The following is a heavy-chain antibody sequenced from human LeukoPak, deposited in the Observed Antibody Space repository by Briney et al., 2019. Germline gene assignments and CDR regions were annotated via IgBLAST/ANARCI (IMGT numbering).Heavy chain of an antibody. J-gene: IGHJ4*02. V-gene: IGHV1-18*01. CDR2: ISAYNGNT. CDR3: AREGEYGYSSSWYRAPFDY. D-gene: IGHD6-13*01. CDR1: GYTFTSYD. Sequence: ASVKVSCKASGYTFTSYDISWVRQAPGQGLEWMGWISAYNGNTNYAQKLQGRVTMTTDTSTSTAYMELRSLRSDDSAVYYCAREGEYGYSSSWYRAPFDYWGQGTLVTVSS.